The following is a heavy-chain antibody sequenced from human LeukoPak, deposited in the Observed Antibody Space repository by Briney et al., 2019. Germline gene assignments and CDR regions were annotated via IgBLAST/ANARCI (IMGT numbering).Heavy chain of an antibody. CDR2: IIPIFGTA. Sequence: GSSVQVSCKASGGTFSSYAISWVRQAPGQGLEWMGGIIPIFGTANYAQKFQGRVTITADESTSTAYMELSSLRSEDTAVYYCARHGAVVVAAIENWFDPWGQGTLVTVSS. V-gene: IGHV1-69*01. CDR3: ARHGAVVVAAIENWFDP. J-gene: IGHJ5*02. D-gene: IGHD2-15*01. CDR1: GGTFSSYA.